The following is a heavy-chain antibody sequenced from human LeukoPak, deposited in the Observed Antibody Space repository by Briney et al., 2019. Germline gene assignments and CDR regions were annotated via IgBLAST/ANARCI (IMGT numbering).Heavy chain of an antibody. CDR1: GFTVSTNY. CDR2: IYSGGGT. D-gene: IGHD4-17*01. V-gene: IGHV3-66*01. CDR3: ARGFRSVTTWGYFDY. Sequence: GGSLSLSCAASGFTVSTNYMSWVRRAPGKGLEWVSLIYSGGGTYYADSVKGRFTISRDNSRNTLYLQMNSLRVEDTAVYYCARGFRSVTTWGYFDYWGQGALVTVSS. J-gene: IGHJ4*02.